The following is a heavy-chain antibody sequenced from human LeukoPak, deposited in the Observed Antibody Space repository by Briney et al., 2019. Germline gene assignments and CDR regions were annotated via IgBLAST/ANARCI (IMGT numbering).Heavy chain of an antibody. V-gene: IGHV4-39*02. CDR2: IYYSGST. Sequence: PSETLSLTCTVSGGSISSSSYYWGWIRQPPGKGLEWIGSIYYSGSTSYNPSLKSRVTISVDTSKNHFSLKLNSVTAAATGLYYCARNSSGWSFDYWGQGTLVTVSS. J-gene: IGHJ4*02. CDR3: ARNSSGWSFDY. D-gene: IGHD6-19*01. CDR1: GGSISSSSYY.